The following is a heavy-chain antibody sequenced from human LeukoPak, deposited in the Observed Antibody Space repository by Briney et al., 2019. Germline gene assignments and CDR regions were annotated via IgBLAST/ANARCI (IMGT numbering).Heavy chain of an antibody. CDR3: AKHYYGSGSYYDAFDI. CDR1: GFTFSSYA. CDR2: TSGSGGST. V-gene: IGHV3-23*01. Sequence: PGGSLRLSCAASGFTFSSYAMSWVRQAPGKGLEWVSATSGSGGSTYYADSVKGRFTISRDNSKNTLYPQMNSLRAEDTAVYYCAKHYYGSGSYYDAFDIWGQGTMVTVSS. D-gene: IGHD3-10*01. J-gene: IGHJ3*02.